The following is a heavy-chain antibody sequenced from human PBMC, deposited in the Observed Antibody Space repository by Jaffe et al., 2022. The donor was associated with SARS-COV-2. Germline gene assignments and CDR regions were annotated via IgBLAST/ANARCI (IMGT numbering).Heavy chain of an antibody. D-gene: IGHD4-17*01. CDR2: ISYDGSNK. J-gene: IGHJ4*02. CDR1: GFTFSSYG. Sequence: QVQLVESGGGVVQPGRSLRLSCAASGFTFSSYGMHWVRQAPGKGLEWVAVISYDGSNKYYADSVKGRFTISRDNSKNTLYLQMNSLRAEDTAVYYCAKDRGGVYGDPLDYWGQGTLVTVSS. V-gene: IGHV3-30*18. CDR3: AKDRGGVYGDPLDY.